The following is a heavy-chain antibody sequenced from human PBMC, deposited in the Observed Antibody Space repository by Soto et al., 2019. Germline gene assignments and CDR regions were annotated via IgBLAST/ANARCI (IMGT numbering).Heavy chain of an antibody. CDR2: ISHIGSV. Sequence: QVLLQESGPGLVQPSGTLSLSCVVSGVSISSNYYWGWVRQPPGKGLEWLGDISHIGSVNYNPSLKSRVAISMDKSQNQFSLKVNSVTAADTAVYYFARSFGCYAIDYWGQGTLVIVSS. J-gene: IGHJ4*02. CDR1: GVSISSNYY. V-gene: IGHV4-4*02. D-gene: IGHD6-19*01. CDR3: ARSFGCYAIDY.